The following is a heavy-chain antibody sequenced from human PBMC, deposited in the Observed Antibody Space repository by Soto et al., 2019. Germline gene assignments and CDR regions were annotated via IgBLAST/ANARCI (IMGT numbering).Heavy chain of an antibody. CDR1: RDTFSKYA. V-gene: IGHV1-69*01. D-gene: IGHD3-16*01. CDR3: ARGETYLGV. Sequence: QVQLVQSGAEVKKPGSSVKVSCKASRDTFSKYAFNWVRQAPGQGLEWMGWIIPIFDSRNYAEKFQGRVTITADESTSTAYMELRSLRFEDTAVYYCARGETYLGVWGQGTIVTVSS. J-gene: IGHJ6*02. CDR2: IIPIFDSR.